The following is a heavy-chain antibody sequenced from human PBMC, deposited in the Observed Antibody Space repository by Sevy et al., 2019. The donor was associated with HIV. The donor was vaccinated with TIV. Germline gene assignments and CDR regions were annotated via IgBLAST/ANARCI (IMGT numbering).Heavy chain of an antibody. J-gene: IGHJ4*02. V-gene: IGHV3-7*01. CDR3: VRAMASDDSY. Sequence: GGSLRLSCDASGFSLSAYWMLWVRQAPGKGLEWVANINQDGSTTYYANSVRGRFTISRDNAKNLLFLHLSALRAEDTALYYCVRAMASDDSYWGQGTLVTVSS. CDR2: INQDGSTT. CDR1: GFSLSAYW. D-gene: IGHD3-22*01.